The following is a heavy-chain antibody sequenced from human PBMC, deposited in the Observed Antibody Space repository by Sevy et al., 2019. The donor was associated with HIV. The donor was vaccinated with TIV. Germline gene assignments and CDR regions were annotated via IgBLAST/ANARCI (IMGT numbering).Heavy chain of an antibody. CDR1: GFTFSNYY. Sequence: GGSLRLSCAASGFTFSNYYRNWVRQGPGKGLVWVARLNGDGSDINYADSVRGRFTISRDNTKNTLYLQMSSLRGEDTAVYYCFVRIRDSSEIDYWGQGTLVTVSS. D-gene: IGHD6-6*01. V-gene: IGHV3-74*01. CDR2: LNGDGSDI. CDR3: FVRIRDSSEIDY. J-gene: IGHJ4*02.